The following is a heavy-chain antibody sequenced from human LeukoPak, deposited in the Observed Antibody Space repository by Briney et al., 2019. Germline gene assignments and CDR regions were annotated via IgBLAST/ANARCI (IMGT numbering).Heavy chain of an antibody. CDR2: INHSGST. D-gene: IGHD3-3*01. CDR3: ARGVRIFGVVINWFDP. J-gene: IGHJ5*02. Sequence: SETLSLTCAVYGGSFSGCYWSWIRQPPGKGLEWIGEINHSGSTNYNPSLKSRVTISVDTSKNQFSLKLSSVTAADTAVYYCARGVRIFGVVINWFDPWGQGTLVTVSS. V-gene: IGHV4-34*01. CDR1: GGSFSGCY.